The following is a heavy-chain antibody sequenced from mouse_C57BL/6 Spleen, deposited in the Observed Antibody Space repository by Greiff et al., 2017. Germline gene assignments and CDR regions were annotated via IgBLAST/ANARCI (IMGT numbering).Heavy chain of an antibody. J-gene: IGHJ3*01. CDR2: INPGSGGT. V-gene: IGHV1-54*01. CDR1: GYAFTNYL. CDR3: ARFEGYYPY. Sequence: VMLVESGAELVRPGTSVKVSCKASGYAFTNYLIEWVKQRPGQGLEWIGVINPGSGGTNYNEKFKGKATLTADKSSSTAYMQLSSLTSEDSAVYFCARFEGYYPYWGQGTLVTVSA. D-gene: IGHD2-3*01.